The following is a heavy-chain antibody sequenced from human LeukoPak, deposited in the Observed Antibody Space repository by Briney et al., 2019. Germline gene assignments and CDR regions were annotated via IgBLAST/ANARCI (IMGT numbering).Heavy chain of an antibody. CDR2: IYYSGST. D-gene: IGHD5-24*01. CDR1: GGSISSGGYY. J-gene: IGHJ3*02. Sequence: PSQTLSLTCTVSGGSISSGGYYWSWSRQHPGKGLEWSGYIYYSGSTYYNPSLKSRATISVDTSKNQFSLKLSSVPAAATAVYSCARDRRDGYNTDAFDIWGQGTMVTVSS. V-gene: IGHV4-31*03. CDR3: ARDRRDGYNTDAFDI.